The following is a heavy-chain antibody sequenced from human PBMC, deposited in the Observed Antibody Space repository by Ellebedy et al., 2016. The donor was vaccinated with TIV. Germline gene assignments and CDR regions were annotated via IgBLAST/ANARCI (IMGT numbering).Heavy chain of an antibody. J-gene: IGHJ6*02. CDR2: IQWADDK. CDR3: GHSRMGV. CDR1: GFSLSTSGVG. Sequence: SGPTLVKPTQTLTLTCTFSGFSLSTSGVGVGWIRPPPGKALEWLALIQWADDKRYSPSLKRRLTITKDPSKNPVVLTMTNMDPVDTATYYCGHSRMGVWGQGTTVTVSS. V-gene: IGHV2-5*02.